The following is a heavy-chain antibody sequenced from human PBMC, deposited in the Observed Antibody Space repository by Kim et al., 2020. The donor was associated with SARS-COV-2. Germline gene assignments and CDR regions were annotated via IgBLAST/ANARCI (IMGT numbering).Heavy chain of an antibody. J-gene: IGHJ4*02. Sequence: GGSLRLSCAASGFAFSDNYMDWVRQAPGKGLEWVGRSRNKGRGYTPQYAASVKGRFVISRDDSENSIYLQMTSLKTEETAVYYCTGDLVGPTGMAYWGQGTLVTVSS. CDR2: SRNKGRGYTP. V-gene: IGHV3-72*01. CDR3: TGDLVGPTGMAY. CDR1: GFAFSDNY. D-gene: IGHD1-26*01.